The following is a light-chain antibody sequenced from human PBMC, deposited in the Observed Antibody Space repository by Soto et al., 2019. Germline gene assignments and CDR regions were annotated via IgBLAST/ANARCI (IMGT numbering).Light chain of an antibody. Sequence: EIVLTQSPDTLSVSPGERATLSCRATQSVSRGYLAWYQQKPGQPPRVIIYAASGRAAGIPDRFSASGSGTDFTLSISRLEPEDSAVYYCHQYAASPRTFGQGTKGEIK. J-gene: IGKJ1*01. CDR3: HQYAASPRT. CDR1: QSVSRGY. CDR2: AAS. V-gene: IGKV3-20*01.